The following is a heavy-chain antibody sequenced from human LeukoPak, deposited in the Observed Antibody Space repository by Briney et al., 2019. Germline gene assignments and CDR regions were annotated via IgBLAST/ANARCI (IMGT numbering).Heavy chain of an antibody. CDR3: AREEWHTVTATGYTWLDP. Sequence: ASVKVSCKASGYTFTDYSIHWVRQAPGQGLEWMGWINPNSGGTNYAQIFQGRVTMTRDTSISTAYMDLSSLRSNDTAVYYCAREEWHTVTATGYTWLDPRGQGSLVTVSS. CDR2: INPNSGGT. D-gene: IGHD4-17*01. CDR1: GYTFTDYS. V-gene: IGHV1-2*02. J-gene: IGHJ5*02.